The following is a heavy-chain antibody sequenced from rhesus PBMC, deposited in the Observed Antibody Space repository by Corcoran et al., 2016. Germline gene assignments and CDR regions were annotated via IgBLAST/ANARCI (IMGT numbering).Heavy chain of an antibody. CDR3: TRTEWAVAGGDY. Sequence: EVQLVESGGGLVQPGGSLRLSCAASGFTFSDYAMDWVRQAPGKGLEWVGCIRSKAYGGTVEYAASVKGRVTIDKDATKSKAYLLMSSLKTEDAAVYYCTRTEWAVAGGDYWGQGVLVTVSS. J-gene: IGHJ4*01. CDR1: GFTFSDYA. V-gene: IGHV3-153*02. CDR2: IRSKAYGGTV. D-gene: IGHD4-29*01.